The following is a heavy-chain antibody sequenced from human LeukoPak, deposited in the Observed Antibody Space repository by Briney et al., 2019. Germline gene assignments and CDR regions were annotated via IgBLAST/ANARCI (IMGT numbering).Heavy chain of an antibody. J-gene: IGHJ6*03. CDR1: GYSFTSYW. Sequence: GGSLRLSCKGSGYSFTSYWIGWVRQMPGKGLEWMGIIYPGDSDTRYSPSFQGQVTISADKSISTAYLQWSSLKASDTAMYYCARQGEYGFWSGYYTGRYYYYYMDVWGKGTTVTVSS. CDR3: ARQGEYGFWSGYYTGRYYYYYMDV. D-gene: IGHD3-3*01. V-gene: IGHV5-51*01. CDR2: IYPGDSDT.